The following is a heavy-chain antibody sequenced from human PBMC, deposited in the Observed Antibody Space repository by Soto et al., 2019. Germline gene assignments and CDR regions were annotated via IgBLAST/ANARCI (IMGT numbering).Heavy chain of an antibody. CDR3: ARSVAVPGAHIDY. CDR2: VYYTGST. V-gene: IGHV4-59*01. Sequence: KASGTLSLTCSVSGGSISVSYWSWIRQSPGKGLEWLGYVYYTGSTNYSPSLRSRVSISVDTSKNEFSLRLSSVTAGDPAVYFCARSVAVPGAHIDYWGQGTQVTAPQ. CDR1: GGSISVSY. J-gene: IGHJ4*02. D-gene: IGHD6-19*01.